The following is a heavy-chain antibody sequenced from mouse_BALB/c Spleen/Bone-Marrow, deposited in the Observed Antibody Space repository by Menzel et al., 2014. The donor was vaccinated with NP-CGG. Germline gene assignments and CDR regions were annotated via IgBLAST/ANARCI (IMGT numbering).Heavy chain of an antibody. Sequence: VKLMESGAELVRPGTSVKVSCKASGYAFINYLIEWVKQRPVQGLEWIGVINPGSGGANYNAKSKDKATLTADESSSTAYMQLSSLTSDDSAVYFCAREWTARAVDYWGQGTTLTVSS. D-gene: IGHD3-2*01. V-gene: IGHV1-54*01. CDR3: AREWTARAVDY. CDR2: INPGSGGA. CDR1: GYAFINYL. J-gene: IGHJ2*01.